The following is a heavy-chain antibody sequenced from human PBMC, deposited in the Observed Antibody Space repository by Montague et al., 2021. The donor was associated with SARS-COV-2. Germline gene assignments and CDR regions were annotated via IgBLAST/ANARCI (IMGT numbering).Heavy chain of an antibody. J-gene: IGHJ4*02. V-gene: IGHV2-70*04. CDR1: GFSLSTSGMR. CDR2: IDWDDDK. D-gene: IGHD3-9*01. CDR3: ARSCYDILTAYYTPFDY. Sequence: PALVKPTQTLTLTCTFSGFSLSTSGMRASWIRQPPGKALEWLARIDWDDDKFYSTSLKTRLTISKDTSKNQVVLTMTNMDPVDTATYYCARSCYDILTAYYTPFDYWGQGTLVTVSS.